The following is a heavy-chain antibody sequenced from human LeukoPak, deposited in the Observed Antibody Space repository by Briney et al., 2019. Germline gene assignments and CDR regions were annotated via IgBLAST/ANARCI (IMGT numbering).Heavy chain of an antibody. CDR1: GGSISSHYY. Sequence: SETLSLTCTVSGGSISSHYYWNWFRQPAGKGLEWIGRIYSSGNSYYNASLQSRVTMSVDTSKNQFSLKLSSVTAADTAVYYCARIIYYYDSSGQTDAFDIWAKGQWSPSLQ. D-gene: IGHD3-22*01. J-gene: IGHJ3*02. CDR2: IYSSGNS. CDR3: ARIIYYYDSSGQTDAFDI. V-gene: IGHV4-4*07.